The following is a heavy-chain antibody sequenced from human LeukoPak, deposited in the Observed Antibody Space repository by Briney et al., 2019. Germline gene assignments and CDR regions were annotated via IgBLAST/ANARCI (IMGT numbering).Heavy chain of an antibody. J-gene: IGHJ4*02. V-gene: IGHV4-59*08. Sequence: PSETLSLTCTVSGGSISSYYWSWIRQPPGKGLEWIGYIYYSGSTNYNPSLKSRVTISVDTSKNQFSLKLNSVTTADTAVYYCARQRIVATGFFDYWGQGTLVTVSS. CDR3: ARQRIVATGFFDY. CDR1: GGSISSYY. D-gene: IGHD6-13*01. CDR2: IYYSGST.